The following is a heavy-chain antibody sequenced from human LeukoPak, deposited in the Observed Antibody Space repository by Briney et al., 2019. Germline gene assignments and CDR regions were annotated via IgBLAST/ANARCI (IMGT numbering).Heavy chain of an antibody. J-gene: IGHJ4*02. CDR1: GGSISSYY. CDR3: ARVRVVVVIQGYYFDY. CDR2: IYHSGST. V-gene: IGHV4-38-2*02. D-gene: IGHD3-22*01. Sequence: SETLSLTCTVSGGSISSYYWSWIRQPPGKGLEWIGSIYHSGSTYYNPSLKSRVTISVDTSKNQFSLKLSSVTAADTAVYYCARVRVVVVIQGYYFDYWGQGTLVTVSS.